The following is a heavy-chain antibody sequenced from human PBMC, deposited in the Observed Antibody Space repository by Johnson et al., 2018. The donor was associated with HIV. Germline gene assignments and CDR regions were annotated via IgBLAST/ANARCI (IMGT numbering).Heavy chain of an antibody. CDR3: AREATMVREVNDALDI. J-gene: IGHJ3*02. Sequence: EVQLVESGGGLIQPGGSLRLSCAASGFSVGTNYMSWVRQAPGKGLEWVSRIYSDSGTSGPNYADSVKGRFPISRDSSKNTLYLQMNSLRVEDTAVYYCAREATMVREVNDALDIWGQGTRVTVSS. D-gene: IGHD3-10*01. V-gene: IGHV3-53*01. CDR1: GFSVGTNY. CDR2: IYSDSGTSGP.